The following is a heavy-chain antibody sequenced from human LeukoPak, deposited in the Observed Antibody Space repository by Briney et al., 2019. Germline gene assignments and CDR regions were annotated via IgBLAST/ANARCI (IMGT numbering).Heavy chain of an antibody. D-gene: IGHD3-22*01. CDR2: IKQDGSEK. Sequence: GGSLRLSCAASGFTFSSYWMSWVRQAPGKGLEWVANIKQDGSEKYYVDSVKGRFTISRDNAKNSLYLQMNSLRAEDTAVYYCARDENYYDSSGYFSLFDYWGQGTLDTVSS. CDR1: GFTFSSYW. CDR3: ARDENYYDSSGYFSLFDY. V-gene: IGHV3-7*01. J-gene: IGHJ4*02.